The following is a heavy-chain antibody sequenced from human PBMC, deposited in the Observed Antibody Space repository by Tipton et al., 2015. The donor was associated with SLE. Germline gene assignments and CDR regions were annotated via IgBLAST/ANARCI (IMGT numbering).Heavy chain of an antibody. CDR2: IYYSGST. J-gene: IGHJ3*02. CDR3: ARVTSVGGGSFDI. Sequence: TLSLTCTVSGGSISSHYWSWIRQPPGKGLEWIGYIYYSGSTNYNPSLKSRVTISVGTSKNQFSLKLSSVTAADTAVYYCARVTSVGGGSFDIWGQGTMVTVSS. CDR1: GGSISSHY. D-gene: IGHD2-15*01. V-gene: IGHV4-59*11.